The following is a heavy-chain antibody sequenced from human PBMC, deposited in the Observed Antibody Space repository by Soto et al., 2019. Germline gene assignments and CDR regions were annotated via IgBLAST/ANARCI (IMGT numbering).Heavy chain of an antibody. J-gene: IGHJ6*02. CDR1: GGTFSSYA. V-gene: IGHV1-69*12. CDR3: AREGYSSSRGAYGMDV. Sequence: QVQLVQSGAEVKKPGSSVKVSCKASGGTFSSYAISWVRQAPGQGLEWMGGIIPIFGTANYAQKFQGRVTITADESTSTAYIELSSLRSEDTDVYYCAREGYSSSRGAYGMDVWGQGTTVTVSS. CDR2: IIPIFGTA. D-gene: IGHD6-6*01.